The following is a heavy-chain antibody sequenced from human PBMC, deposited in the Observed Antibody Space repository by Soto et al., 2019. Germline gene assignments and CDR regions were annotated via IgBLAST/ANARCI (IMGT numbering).Heavy chain of an antibody. V-gene: IGHV4-39*01. CDR2: IYYSGST. J-gene: IGHJ2*01. CDR1: GGSISSSSYY. Sequence: SETLSLTCTVSGGSISSSSYYWGWIRQPPGKGLEWIGSIYYSGSTYYNPSLKSRVTISVDTSKNQFSLKLSSVTAADTAVYYCARRELEGHFDLWGRGTLVTVSS. CDR3: ARRELEGHFDL. D-gene: IGHD1-1*01.